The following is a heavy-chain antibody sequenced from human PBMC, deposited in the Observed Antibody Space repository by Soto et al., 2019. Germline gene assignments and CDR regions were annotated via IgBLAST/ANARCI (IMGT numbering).Heavy chain of an antibody. CDR3: ARGGEDDILTGYPKYYFDY. Sequence: GASVKVSCKASGGTFSSYAISWVRQAPGQGREWMGGIIPIFGTANYAQKFQGRVTITADESTSTAYMELSSLRSEDTAVYYCARGGEDDILTGYPKYYFDYWGQGTLVTVSS. J-gene: IGHJ4*02. CDR1: GGTFSSYA. D-gene: IGHD3-9*01. CDR2: IIPIFGTA. V-gene: IGHV1-69*13.